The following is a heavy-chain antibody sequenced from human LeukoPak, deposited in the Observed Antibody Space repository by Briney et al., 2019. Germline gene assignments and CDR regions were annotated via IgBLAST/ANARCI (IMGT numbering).Heavy chain of an antibody. CDR3: ARDGRFPPEVLPRYFDY. CDR2: IYYSGST. D-gene: IGHD1-26*01. J-gene: IGHJ4*02. V-gene: IGHV4-59*12. Sequence: PSETLSLTCTVSGGSISTYYWSWIRQPPGKGLEWIGNIYYSGSTYYNPSLKSRVTISVDTSKNQFSLKLSSVTAADTAVYYCARDGRFPPEVLPRYFDYWGQGTLVTVSS. CDR1: GGSISTYY.